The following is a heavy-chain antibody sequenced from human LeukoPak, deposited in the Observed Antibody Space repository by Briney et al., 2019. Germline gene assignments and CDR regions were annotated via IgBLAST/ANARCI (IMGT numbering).Heavy chain of an antibody. CDR2: IYDSGST. D-gene: IGHD3-10*01. CDR1: GGSINNYY. J-gene: IGHJ4*02. V-gene: IGHV4-59*01. CDR3: AASMVRGVAYPYDY. Sequence: NSSETLSLTWAVSGGSINNYYWSCIRQPPGKGLEWIGYIYDSGSTNYNPSLKSRVTTSLDTSKNQVSLEKSSVTAADTAVYYCAASMVRGVAYPYDYWGQGNLVTVSA.